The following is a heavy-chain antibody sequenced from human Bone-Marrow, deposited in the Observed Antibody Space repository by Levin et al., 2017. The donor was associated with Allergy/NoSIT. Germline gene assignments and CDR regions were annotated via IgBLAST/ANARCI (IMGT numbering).Heavy chain of an antibody. J-gene: IGHJ6*02. CDR1: GFTFSNAW. V-gene: IGHV3-15*01. D-gene: IGHD6-19*01. Sequence: GESLKISCAASGFTFSNAWMSWVRQAPGKGLEWVGRIKSKTDGGTTDYAAPVKGRFTISRDDSKNTLYLQMNSLKTEDTAMYYCTTGQQWLVMSYYYYGMDVWGQGTTVTVSS. CDR3: TTGQQWLVMSYYYYGMDV. CDR2: IKSKTDGGTT.